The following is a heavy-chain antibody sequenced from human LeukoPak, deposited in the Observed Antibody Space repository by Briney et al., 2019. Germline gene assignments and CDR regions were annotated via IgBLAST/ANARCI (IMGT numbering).Heavy chain of an antibody. CDR3: ATRSGYYSSAFDI. J-gene: IGHJ3*02. Sequence: SETLSLTCTVSGGSISSSSYYWGWIRQPPGKGLEWIGSIYYGGSTYYNSSLKSRVTISVDTSKNQFSLRVSSVTAADTAVYYCATRSGYYSSAFDIWGQGTMVTVSS. D-gene: IGHD3-22*01. V-gene: IGHV4-39*07. CDR2: IYYGGST. CDR1: GGSISSSSYY.